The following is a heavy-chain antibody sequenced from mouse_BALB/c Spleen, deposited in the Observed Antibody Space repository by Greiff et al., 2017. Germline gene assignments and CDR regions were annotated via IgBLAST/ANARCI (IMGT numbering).Heavy chain of an antibody. CDR1: GYTFTSYW. CDR2: IDPSDSYT. V-gene: IGHV1S127*01. CDR3: TFITTVVAGDY. J-gene: IGHJ2*01. Sequence: QVQLQQSGAELVKPGASVKMSCKASGYTFTSYWMHWVKQRPGQGLEWIGVIDPSDSYTSYNQKFKGKATLTVDTSSSTAYMQLSSLTSEDSAVYYCTFITTVVAGDYWGQGTTLTVSS. D-gene: IGHD1-1*01.